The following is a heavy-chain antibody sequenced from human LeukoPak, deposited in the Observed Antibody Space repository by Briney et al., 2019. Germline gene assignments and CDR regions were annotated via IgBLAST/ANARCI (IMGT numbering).Heavy chain of an antibody. Sequence: ASVKVSCKASGYTFTGYYMHWVRQAPGQGLEWMGWINPNSGGTNYAQKFQGRVTMTRDTSISTAYMEPSRLRSDDTAVYYCARDLYGGPPFDYWGQGTLVTVSS. CDR1: GYTFTGYY. D-gene: IGHD4-23*01. J-gene: IGHJ4*02. V-gene: IGHV1-2*02. CDR3: ARDLYGGPPFDY. CDR2: INPNSGGT.